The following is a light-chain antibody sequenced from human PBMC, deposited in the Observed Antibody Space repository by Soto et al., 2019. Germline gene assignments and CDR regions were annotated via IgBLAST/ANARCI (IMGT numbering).Light chain of an antibody. CDR2: GNI. CDR3: QSYDSSLSVWV. CDR1: SSNIGAGYN. Sequence: SVLTQPPSVSGAPGQRVTISCTGSSSNIGAGYNVHWYQHLPGTAPKLLIYGNINRPSGVPDRFSGSKSGTSASLAITGLQAEDEADYYCQSYDSSLSVWVFGGGTKLTVL. J-gene: IGLJ3*02. V-gene: IGLV1-40*01.